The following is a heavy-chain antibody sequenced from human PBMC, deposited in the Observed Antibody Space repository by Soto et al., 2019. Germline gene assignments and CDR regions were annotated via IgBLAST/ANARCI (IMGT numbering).Heavy chain of an antibody. V-gene: IGHV4-61*01. Sequence: QVQLQESGPGLVKPSETLSLTCTVSGGSVSSGSYYWSWIRQPPGKGLEWIGYIYYSGSTNYNPSLKSRVTISVDTSKNQFSLKLSSVTAADTALYYCARGPSAVTKYGMDVWGQGTTVTVSS. CDR3: ARGPSAVTKYGMDV. CDR1: GGSVSSGSYY. D-gene: IGHD4-17*01. CDR2: IYYSGST. J-gene: IGHJ6*02.